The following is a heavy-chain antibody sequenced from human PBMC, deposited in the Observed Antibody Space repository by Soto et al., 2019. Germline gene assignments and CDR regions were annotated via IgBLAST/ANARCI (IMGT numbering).Heavy chain of an antibody. Sequence: ASVKGSCKASGYTFTGYYIHWVRQAPGQGLEWMGWVNPNSGGTNYAQKFQGWVTRTRDTSISTAYMELSRLRSDDTAVYYCVTSRVSIAVAGETEYYFDYWGQGTLVTVSS. D-gene: IGHD6-19*01. CDR2: VNPNSGGT. J-gene: IGHJ4*02. V-gene: IGHV1-2*04. CDR1: GYTFTGYY. CDR3: VTSRVSIAVAGETEYYFDY.